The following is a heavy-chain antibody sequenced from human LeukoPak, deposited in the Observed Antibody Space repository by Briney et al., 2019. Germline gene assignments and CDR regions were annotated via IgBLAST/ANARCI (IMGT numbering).Heavy chain of an antibody. D-gene: IGHD2-2*01. Sequence: ASVKVSCKASGYTFTSYDINWVGQATGQGLEWMGWMNPNSGNTGYAQKFQGRVTITRNTSISTAYMELSSLRSEDTAVYYCARGRSIVVVPAAMIGPGNNWFDPWGQGTLVTVSS. CDR2: MNPNSGNT. V-gene: IGHV1-8*03. J-gene: IGHJ5*02. CDR1: GYTFTSYD. CDR3: ARGRSIVVVPAAMIGPGNNWFDP.